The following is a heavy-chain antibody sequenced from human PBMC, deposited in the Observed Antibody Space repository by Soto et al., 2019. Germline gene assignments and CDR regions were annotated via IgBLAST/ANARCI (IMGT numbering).Heavy chain of an antibody. V-gene: IGHV1-18*01. J-gene: IGHJ4*02. CDR1: GHTFTSYG. CDR3: AGASSRVSSVVAAY. D-gene: IGHD2-15*01. CDR2: ISAYNGNT. Sequence: ASVKVSCKASGHTFTSYGISWVRQAPGQGLEWMGWISAYNGNTNYAQKLQGRVTMTSDMPSRTVYMQLSNLRSDDTAVYYCAGASSRVSSVVAAYWGQGTLVTVSS.